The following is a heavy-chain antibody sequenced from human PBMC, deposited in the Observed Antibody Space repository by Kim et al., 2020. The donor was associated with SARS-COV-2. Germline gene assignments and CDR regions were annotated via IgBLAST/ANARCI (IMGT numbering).Heavy chain of an antibody. V-gene: IGHV4-34*01. CDR1: GGSFSGYY. Sequence: SETLSLTCAVYGGSFSGYYWSWIRQPPGKGLEWIGEINHSGSTNYNPSLKSRVTISVDTSKNQFSLKLSSVTAADTAVYYCARGGGYYGSGRGYFDYWGQGTLVTVSS. J-gene: IGHJ4*02. D-gene: IGHD3-10*01. CDR3: ARGGGYYGSGRGYFDY. CDR2: INHSGST.